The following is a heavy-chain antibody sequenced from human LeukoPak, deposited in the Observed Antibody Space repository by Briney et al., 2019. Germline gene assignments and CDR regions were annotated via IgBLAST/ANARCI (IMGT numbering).Heavy chain of an antibody. J-gene: IGHJ2*01. D-gene: IGHD5-24*01. CDR1: GYTFTSYD. V-gene: IGHV1-18*01. CDR3: ARDRSRDGYKRYFDL. Sequence: GAAVKVSCKASGYTFTSYDSNWVRQATGQGLEWMGWISAYNGNTNYAQKLQGRVTMTTDTSTSTAYMELRSLRSDDTAVYYCARDRSRDGYKRYFDLWGRGTLVTVSS. CDR2: ISAYNGNT.